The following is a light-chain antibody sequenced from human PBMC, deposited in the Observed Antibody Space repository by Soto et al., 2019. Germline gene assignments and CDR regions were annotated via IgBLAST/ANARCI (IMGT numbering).Light chain of an antibody. J-gene: IGLJ3*02. V-gene: IGLV5-37*01. CDR2: YYSDSDK. CDR3: MIWPSNALWV. CDR1: SDINVGSYN. Sequence: QLVLTQPPSSSASPGESARLTCTLPSDINVGSYNIYWYQQTPGSPPRYLLYYYSDSDKGQGSGVPSRFSGSKDASANTGILLISGLQSEDEADYYCMIWPSNALWVFGGGTKVTVL.